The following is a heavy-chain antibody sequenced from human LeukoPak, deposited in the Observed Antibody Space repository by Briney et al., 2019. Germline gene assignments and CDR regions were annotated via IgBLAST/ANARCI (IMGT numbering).Heavy chain of an antibody. Sequence: GSSVKVSCKASGGTFSSYAISWVRQAPGQRLEWMGRIIPVLDVANCAQKFQGRVTIRADTVTSTAYMEMSRLRSEDTAVYYCASLNYYDSTGSRVDPWGRGTLVIVSS. CDR1: GGTFSSYA. J-gene: IGHJ5*02. V-gene: IGHV1-69*04. CDR3: ASLNYYDSTGSRVDP. CDR2: IIPVLDVA. D-gene: IGHD3-22*01.